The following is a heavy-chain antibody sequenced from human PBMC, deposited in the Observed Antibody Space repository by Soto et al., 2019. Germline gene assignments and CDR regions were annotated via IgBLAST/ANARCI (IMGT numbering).Heavy chain of an antibody. J-gene: IGHJ6*02. D-gene: IGHD3-22*01. Sequence: PGGSLRLSCAASGFTFSTYAMSWVRQAPGKGLEWVSAISDSGAHTYYADSVKGRFSISGDNSKSTLYLQMNSLRADDTAVYYCLIYYYYYSMDVWGQGTTVTVSS. CDR1: GFTFSTYA. CDR3: LIYYYYYSMDV. CDR2: ISDSGAHT. V-gene: IGHV3-23*01.